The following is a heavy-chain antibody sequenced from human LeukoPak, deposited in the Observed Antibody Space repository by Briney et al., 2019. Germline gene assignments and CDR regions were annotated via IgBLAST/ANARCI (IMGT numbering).Heavy chain of an antibody. V-gene: IGHV4-59*01. CDR2: IYYSGST. J-gene: IGHJ4*02. Sequence: SETLSLTCTVSGGSISSYYWSWIRQPPGKGLEWIGYIYYSGSTNYNPSLKSRVTISVDTSKNQFSLKLSSVTAADTAVYYCARASIGYSYGYTIDYWGQGTLVTVSS. CDR1: GGSISSYY. CDR3: ARASIGYSYGYTIDY. D-gene: IGHD5-18*01.